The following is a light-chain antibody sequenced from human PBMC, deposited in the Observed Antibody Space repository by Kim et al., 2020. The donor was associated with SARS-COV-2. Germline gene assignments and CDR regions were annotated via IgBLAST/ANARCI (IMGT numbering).Light chain of an antibody. CDR2: EVS. Sequence: GQSITISCTGPSSDFGTYKLVSWYQQHPGKAPKLMIYEVSKRPSGVSYRFSGSKSGNTASLTISGLQAEDEADYYCCSLTSSNTYVFGTGTKVTVL. V-gene: IGLV2-23*02. J-gene: IGLJ1*01. CDR1: SSDFGTYKL. CDR3: CSLTSSNTYV.